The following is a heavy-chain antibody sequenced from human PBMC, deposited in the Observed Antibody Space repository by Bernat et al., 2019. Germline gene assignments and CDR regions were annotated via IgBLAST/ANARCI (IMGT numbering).Heavy chain of an antibody. CDR2: ISASGGST. V-gene: IGHV3-23*01. J-gene: IGHJ4*02. D-gene: IGHD6-19*01. CDR3: ARETGVAGSSTGVY. Sequence: EVQLLESGGGLVQPGGSLRLSCAASGFTLSSYAMGWVRQAPGKGLQWVSGISASGGSTCYAESVKGRFTISRDNAKNTVYLEMNTLRAEDTAVYYCARETGVAGSSTGVYWGQGTLVTVSS. CDR1: GFTLSSYA.